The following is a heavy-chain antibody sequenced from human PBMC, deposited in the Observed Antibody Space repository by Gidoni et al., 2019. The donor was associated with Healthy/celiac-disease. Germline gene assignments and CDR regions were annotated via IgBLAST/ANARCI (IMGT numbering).Heavy chain of an antibody. J-gene: IGHJ4*02. CDR2: ISYDGSNK. CDR3: ARGERRYYFDY. V-gene: IGHV3-30*03. Sequence: QVQLVESGGGVVQPGRSLRLSCAASGFTFSSYGMHWVRQAPGKGLEWVAVISYDGSNKYYADSVKGRFTISRDNSKNTLYLQMNSLRAEDTAVYYCARGERRYYFDYWGQGTLVTVSS. D-gene: IGHD1-26*01. CDR1: GFTFSSYG.